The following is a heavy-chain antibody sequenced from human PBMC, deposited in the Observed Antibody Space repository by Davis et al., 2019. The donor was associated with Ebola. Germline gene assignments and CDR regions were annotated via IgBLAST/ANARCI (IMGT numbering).Heavy chain of an antibody. V-gene: IGHV4-39*06. CDR3: ARWDLGYFDY. CDR1: GGSISTSSYY. J-gene: IGHJ4*02. CDR2: IYYSGST. Sequence: MPSETLSLTCTVSGGSISTSSYYWGWIRQPPGKGLEWIGGIYYSGSTYYNPSLKSRVTMSLDTSRNQVALKLNSVTAADTAVYYCARWDLGYFDYWGQGILVTVSS. D-gene: IGHD1-26*01.